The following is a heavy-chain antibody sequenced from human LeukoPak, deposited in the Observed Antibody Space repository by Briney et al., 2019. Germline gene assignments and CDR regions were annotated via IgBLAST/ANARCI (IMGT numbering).Heavy chain of an antibody. D-gene: IGHD3-3*01. J-gene: IGHJ4*02. V-gene: IGHV3-33*06. CDR3: AKDSDDFWSGYLFDY. CDR1: GFTFSSYG. CDR2: IWYDGSNK. Sequence: GRSLRLSCAASGFTFSSYGMHWVRQAPGKGLEWVAVIWYDGSNKYYADSVKGRFTISRDNSKNTLYLQMNSLRAEDTAVYYCAKDSDDFWSGYLFDYWGQGTLVTVSS.